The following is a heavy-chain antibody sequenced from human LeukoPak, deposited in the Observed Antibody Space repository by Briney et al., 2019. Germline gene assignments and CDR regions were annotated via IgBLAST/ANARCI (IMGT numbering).Heavy chain of an antibody. D-gene: IGHD1-26*01. Sequence: GRSLRLSCRVSGFTFDDYDIHWVRQGPGKGLEWVSSIRWRTGAEHYPDSAKGRFTISRDNVENSVYLQMNSLRPEDTAFYFCKKEATSGAKWGGGGFDHWGQGTLVTVSS. CDR2: IRWRTGAE. V-gene: IGHV3-9*01. J-gene: IGHJ4*02. CDR3: KKEATSGAKWGGGGFDH. CDR1: GFTFDDYD.